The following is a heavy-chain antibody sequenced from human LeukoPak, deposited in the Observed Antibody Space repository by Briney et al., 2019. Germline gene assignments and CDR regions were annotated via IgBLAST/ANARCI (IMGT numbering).Heavy chain of an antibody. J-gene: IGHJ3*02. Sequence: GGSLRLSCAASGFTVSSNYMSWVRQAPGKGLEWVSIIYSSRGTNYADSVKGRFTISRDNSKNTLYLQMNSLRAEDTAMYYCATQWDGGAGAFDTWGQGTMVTVSS. CDR3: ATQWDGGAGAFDT. CDR1: GFTVSSNY. V-gene: IGHV3-66*01. D-gene: IGHD1-26*01. CDR2: IYSSRGT.